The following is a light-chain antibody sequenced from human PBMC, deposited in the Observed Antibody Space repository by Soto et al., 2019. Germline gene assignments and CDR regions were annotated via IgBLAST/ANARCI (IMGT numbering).Light chain of an antibody. J-gene: IGKJ5*01. CDR3: QQYCSSPT. CDR2: GAS. Sequence: EIVLTQSPGTLSLFPGERATLSCRASQSLITRYLAWYQQKPGQAPRLLIYGASSRATGIPDRFSGSGSWTDFTPTISRLEPEDFALFSLQQYCSSPTLGQGTRLEMK. CDR1: QSLITRY. V-gene: IGKV3-20*01.